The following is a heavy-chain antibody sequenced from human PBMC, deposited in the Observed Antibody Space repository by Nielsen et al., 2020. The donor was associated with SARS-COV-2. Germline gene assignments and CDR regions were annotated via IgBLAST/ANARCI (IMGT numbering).Heavy chain of an antibody. CDR2: MNPNSGNT. CDR3: ARGLIAAAGSLSYYYYSMDV. Sequence: WVRQAPGQGLEWMGWMNPNSGNTGYAQKFQGRVTMTRNTSISTAYMELSSLRSEDTAVYYCARGLIAAAGSLSYYYYSMDVWGQGTTVTVSS. V-gene: IGHV1-8*01. J-gene: IGHJ6*02. D-gene: IGHD6-13*01.